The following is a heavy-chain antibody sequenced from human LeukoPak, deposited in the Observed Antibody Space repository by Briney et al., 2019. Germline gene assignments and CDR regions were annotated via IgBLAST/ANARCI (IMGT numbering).Heavy chain of an antibody. CDR1: GGSFSGYY. D-gene: IGHD3-22*01. Sequence: SEALSLTCAVYGGSFSGYYWSWIRQPPGKGLEWIGEINHSGSTNYNPSLKSRVTISVDTSKNQFSLKLSSVTAADTAVYYCAREARYYDSSGYSAYAFDIWGQGTMVTVSS. J-gene: IGHJ3*02. CDR3: AREARYYDSSGYSAYAFDI. CDR2: INHSGST. V-gene: IGHV4-34*01.